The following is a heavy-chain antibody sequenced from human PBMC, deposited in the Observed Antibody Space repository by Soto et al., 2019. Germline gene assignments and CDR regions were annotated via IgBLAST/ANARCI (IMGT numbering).Heavy chain of an antibody. J-gene: IGHJ3*02. V-gene: IGHV3-30*18. CDR2: ISYDGSNK. D-gene: IGHD4-17*01. CDR3: AKDGVMSDYGPFDAFDI. CDR1: GFIFNNYD. Sequence: PGGSLRLSCGASGFIFNNYDMHWVRQAPGKGLEWVAVISYDGSNKHYADSVKGRFTISRDNSKNTLYLQMNSLRAEDTAVYYCAKDGVMSDYGPFDAFDIWGQGTMVTVSS.